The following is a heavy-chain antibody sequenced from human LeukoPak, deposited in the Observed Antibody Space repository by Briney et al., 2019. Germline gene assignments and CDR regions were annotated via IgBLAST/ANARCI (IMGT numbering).Heavy chain of an antibody. CDR2: ISGSGGST. CDR3: AKEDCSSTSCYTAGFDY. D-gene: IGHD2-2*02. V-gene: IGHV3-23*01. CDR1: GFTFSSYA. Sequence: GGSLRLSCAASGFTFSSYAMSWVRQAPGKGLEWVSAISGSGGSTYYADSVKGRFTISRDNSKNTLYLQMNSLRAEDTAVYYCAKEDCSSTSCYTAGFDYWGQGTLVTVSS. J-gene: IGHJ4*02.